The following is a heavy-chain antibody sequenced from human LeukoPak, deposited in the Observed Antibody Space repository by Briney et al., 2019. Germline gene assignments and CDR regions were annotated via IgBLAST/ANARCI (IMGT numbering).Heavy chain of an antibody. V-gene: IGHV3-21*01. CDR3: AKEIGAAAGRGFDY. CDR2: ISSSSTYI. CDR1: GFIFSSYS. D-gene: IGHD6-13*01. J-gene: IGHJ4*02. Sequence: GGSLRLSCAASGFIFSSYSMNWVRQAPGKGPEWVSSISSSSTYIYYADSVKGRFTISRDNAKNSLYLQMNSLRAEDTAVYYCAKEIGAAAGRGFDYWGQGTLVTVSS.